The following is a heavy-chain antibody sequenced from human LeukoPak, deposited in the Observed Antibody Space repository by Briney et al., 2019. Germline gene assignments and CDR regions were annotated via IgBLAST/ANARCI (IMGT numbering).Heavy chain of an antibody. CDR1: GYTFTDYY. J-gene: IGHJ1*01. V-gene: IGHV1-2*02. CDR2: INPNSGDT. CDR3: AREDLYSYPLDL. D-gene: IGHD3-16*01. Sequence: ASVKVSCRASGYTFTDYYLHWVRQAPGQGLEWLGWINPNSGDTNFAQKFQGRVTMTRDTSINTAYMELSGLRSDDTAVYYCAREDLYSYPLDLWGQGTLVTVSS.